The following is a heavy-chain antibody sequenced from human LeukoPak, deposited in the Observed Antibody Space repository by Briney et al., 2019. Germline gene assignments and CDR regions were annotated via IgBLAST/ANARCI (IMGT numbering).Heavy chain of an antibody. Sequence: PGGSLRLSCAASGFTFSSYAMSWVRQAPGKGLEWVSAISGSGGSTYYADSVKGRFTISRDNSKNTLYLQMNSLRAEDTAVYYCASGKLYCSSTSCSPAGVDYWGQGTLVTVSS. CDR1: GFTFSSYA. J-gene: IGHJ4*02. V-gene: IGHV3-23*01. CDR3: ASGKLYCSSTSCSPAGVDY. CDR2: ISGSGGST. D-gene: IGHD2-2*01.